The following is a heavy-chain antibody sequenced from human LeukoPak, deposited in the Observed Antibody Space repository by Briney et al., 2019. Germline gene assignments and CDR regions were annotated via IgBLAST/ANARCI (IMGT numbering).Heavy chain of an antibody. CDR2: ISSSGSTM. V-gene: IGHV3-48*03. CDR3: ARDNYDSSGYYFD. Sequence: PGGSLRLSCAASAFTFSSYAMNWVRQAPGKGLEWVSYISSSGSTMYYADSVKGRFTISRDNAKNSLYLQMNSLRAEDTAVYYCARDNYDSSGYYFDWGQGTLVTVSS. J-gene: IGHJ4*02. D-gene: IGHD3-22*01. CDR1: AFTFSSYA.